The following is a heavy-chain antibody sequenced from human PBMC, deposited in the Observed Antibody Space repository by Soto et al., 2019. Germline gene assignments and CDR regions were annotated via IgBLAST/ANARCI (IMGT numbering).Heavy chain of an antibody. D-gene: IGHD3-10*01. CDR1: GGSISSGGYS. J-gene: IGHJ3*02. Sequence: PSETLSLTCAVSGGSISSGGYSWSWIRQPPGKGLEWIGYIYHSGSTYYNPSLKSRVTISVDRSKNQFPLKLSSVTAADTAVYYCARRYGSAFDIWGQGTMVTVSS. CDR3: ARRYGSAFDI. CDR2: IYHSGST. V-gene: IGHV4-30-2*01.